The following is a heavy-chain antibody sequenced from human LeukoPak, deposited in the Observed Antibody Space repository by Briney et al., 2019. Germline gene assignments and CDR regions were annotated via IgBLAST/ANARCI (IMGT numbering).Heavy chain of an antibody. CDR1: GFTFSSYW. V-gene: IGHV3-7*01. D-gene: IGHD2-2*01. J-gene: IGHJ4*02. CDR3: ARENRSTSCCFDY. CDR2: IRQDGSEK. Sequence: PGGSLRLSCAASGFTFSSYWMSGVRQAPGKGLEWVANIRQDGSEKYYVDSVKGQFTISRDNAKNSLYLQMTSLRAEDTAVYYCARENRSTSCCFDYWSQGTLVTVSS.